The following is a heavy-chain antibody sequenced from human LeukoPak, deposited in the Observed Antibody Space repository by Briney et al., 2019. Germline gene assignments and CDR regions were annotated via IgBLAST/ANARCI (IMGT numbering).Heavy chain of an antibody. J-gene: IGHJ3*02. D-gene: IGHD3-10*01. Sequence: SETLSLTCTVSGGSISSYYWSWIRQPPGKGLEWIGYIYYSGSTNYNPSLKSRVTISVDTSKNQFFLKLSSVTAADTAVYYCARDRVGGDAFDIWGQGTMVTVSS. CDR1: GGSISSYY. V-gene: IGHV4-59*01. CDR2: IYYSGST. CDR3: ARDRVGGDAFDI.